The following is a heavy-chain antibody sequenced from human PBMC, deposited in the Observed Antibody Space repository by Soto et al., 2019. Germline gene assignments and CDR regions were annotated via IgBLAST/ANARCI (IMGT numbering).Heavy chain of an antibody. CDR3: AKDRGSSGTTVRFDP. D-gene: IGHD1-1*01. J-gene: IGHJ5*02. CDR1: GFTFSSYG. CDR2: ISGSGATT. V-gene: IGHV3-23*01. Sequence: EVQLLESGGDLVQPGGSLRLSCAASGFTFSSYGMSWVRQAPGRGLEWVSAISGSGATTSYADPVKGRFTISRDNSKNTLFLQMNSLRTEDTAVYYCAKDRGSSGTTVRFDPWGLGTLVTVSS.